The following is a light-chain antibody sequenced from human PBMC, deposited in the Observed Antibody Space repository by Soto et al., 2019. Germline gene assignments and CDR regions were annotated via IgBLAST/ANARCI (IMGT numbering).Light chain of an antibody. CDR2: GAS. Sequence: EIVLTQSPGTLSLSPGERATLSCRASQSVSSSYLAWYQQKPGQAPRLLIYGASSRATGIPDRFSGSGSGTVFTITISRQEAEYFAVYYWQQYGSSPHTFGQGTKVEIK. CDR3: QQYGSSPHT. J-gene: IGKJ1*01. V-gene: IGKV3-20*01. CDR1: QSVSSSY.